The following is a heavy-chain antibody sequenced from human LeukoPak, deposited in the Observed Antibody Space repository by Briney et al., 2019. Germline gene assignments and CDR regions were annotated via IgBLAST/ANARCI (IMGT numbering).Heavy chain of an antibody. J-gene: IGHJ4*02. CDR1: GFTFSSYS. D-gene: IGHD6-13*01. Sequence: PGRSLRLSCAASGFTFSSYSMNWVRHAPGKGLEGVSSISSSSRYIYYGDSVKGRLIIPRGNAKNSLYLQMNMMRAEDTAVYYCARGRRIAAAGLYFFDYWGQGTLVTVSS. CDR3: ARGRRIAAAGLYFFDY. CDR2: ISSSSRYI. V-gene: IGHV3-21*01.